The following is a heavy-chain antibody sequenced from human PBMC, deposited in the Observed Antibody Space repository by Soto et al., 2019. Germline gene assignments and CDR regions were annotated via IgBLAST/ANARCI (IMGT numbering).Heavy chain of an antibody. J-gene: IGHJ4*02. V-gene: IGHV3-9*01. Sequence: GGSLRLSCAASGFTFQNYAMHWVRQAPGKGLEWASGISWNGGTIGYADSVRGRFTISRDNAKNSPYLQMNSLRPEDTALYYCAKDKVYSNFEYYFDSWGQGTLVTVSS. D-gene: IGHD4-4*01. CDR2: ISWNGGTI. CDR1: GFTFQNYA. CDR3: AKDKVYSNFEYYFDS.